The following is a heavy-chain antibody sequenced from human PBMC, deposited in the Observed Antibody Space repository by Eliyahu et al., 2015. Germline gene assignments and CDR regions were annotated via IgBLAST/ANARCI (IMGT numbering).Heavy chain of an antibody. V-gene: IGHV3-9*01. D-gene: IGHD3-22*01. CDR2: ISWNSGSI. J-gene: IGHJ4*02. CDR1: GXXFDDYA. Sequence: EVQLVESGGGXVQPGRSLRLXCAAXGXXFDDYAXHWVRQAPGKGLEWVXGISWNSGSIGYADSVKGRFTISRDNAKNSLYLQMNSLRAEDTALYYCAKELGGGDYDSSGRGVFDYWGQGTLVTVSS. CDR3: AKELGGGDYDSSGRGVFDY.